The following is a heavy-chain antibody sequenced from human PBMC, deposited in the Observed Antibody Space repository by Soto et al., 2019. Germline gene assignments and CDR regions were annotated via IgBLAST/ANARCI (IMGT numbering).Heavy chain of an antibody. CDR2: ISSSSSYI. CDR1: GFTFSSYS. J-gene: IGHJ6*03. V-gene: IGHV3-21*01. D-gene: IGHD3-10*02. Sequence: GGSLRLSCAASGFTFSSYSMNWVRQAPGKGLEWVSSISSSSSYIYYADSVKGRFTISRDNAKNSLYLQMNSLRAEDTAVYYCARVYSGFTDYYYYYYMDVWGKGTTVTVS. CDR3: ARVYSGFTDYYYYYYMDV.